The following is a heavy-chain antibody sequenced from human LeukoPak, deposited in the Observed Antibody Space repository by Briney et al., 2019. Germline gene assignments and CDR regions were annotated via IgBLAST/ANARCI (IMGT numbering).Heavy chain of an antibody. CDR3: ASSRGYSYGYTFDY. CDR2: ISAYNGNT. CDR1: GYTFTSYG. J-gene: IGHJ4*02. V-gene: IGHV1-18*01. Sequence: ASVKVSCKASGYTFTSYGISWVRQAPGQGLEWMGWISAYNGNTNYAQKLQVRVTMTTDTSTSTAYMELRSLRSDDTAVYYCASSRGYSYGYTFDYWGQGTLVTVSS. D-gene: IGHD5-18*01.